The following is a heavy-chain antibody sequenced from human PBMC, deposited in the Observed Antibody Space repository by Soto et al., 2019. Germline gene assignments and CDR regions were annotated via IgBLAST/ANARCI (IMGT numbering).Heavy chain of an antibody. D-gene: IGHD3-3*01. CDR2: ISSSSSYT. J-gene: IGHJ6*02. CDR1: GFTFSDYY. Sequence: QVQLVESGGGLVKPGGSLRLSCAASGFTFSDYYMSWIRQAPGKGLEWVSYISSSSSYTNYADSVKGRFTISRDNAENSLYLQMNSLRAEDTAVYYCARFYDFWSGYRDYYYGMDVWGQGTTVTVSS. V-gene: IGHV3-11*06. CDR3: ARFYDFWSGYRDYYYGMDV.